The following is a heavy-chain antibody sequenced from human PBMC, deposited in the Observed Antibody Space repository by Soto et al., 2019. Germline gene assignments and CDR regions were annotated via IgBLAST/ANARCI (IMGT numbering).Heavy chain of an antibody. CDR3: ARGRVAPYYFDY. CDR1: GYTFTSYA. Sequence: ASVKVSCKASGYTFTSYAMHWVRLAPGQRLEWMGWINAGNGNTKYSQKFQGRVTITRDTSASTAYMELSSLRSEDTAVYYCARGRVAPYYFDYWGQGTLVTVSS. J-gene: IGHJ4*02. CDR2: INAGNGNT. D-gene: IGHD2-21*01. V-gene: IGHV1-3*01.